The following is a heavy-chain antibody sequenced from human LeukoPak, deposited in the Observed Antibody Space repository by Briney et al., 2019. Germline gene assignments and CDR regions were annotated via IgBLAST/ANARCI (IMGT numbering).Heavy chain of an antibody. CDR2: ISAYNGNT. J-gene: IGHJ4*02. CDR1: GYTFTSYG. Sequence: GASVKVSCKASGYTFTSYGISWVRQAPGQGLEWMGWISAYNGNTNYAQKLQGRVTMTTDTSTSTAYMELRSLRSDDTAVYYCAREPRTLEYGDYGGDYWGQGTLDTVSS. D-gene: IGHD4-17*01. CDR3: AREPRTLEYGDYGGDY. V-gene: IGHV1-18*01.